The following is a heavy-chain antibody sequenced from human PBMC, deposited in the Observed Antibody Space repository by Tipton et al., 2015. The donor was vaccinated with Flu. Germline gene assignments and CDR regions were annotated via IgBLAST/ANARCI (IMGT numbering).Heavy chain of an antibody. J-gene: IGHJ4*02. CDR1: GYTFTGYY. CDR2: INPNSGGT. CDR3: ARDWSYCSSTSCYNYFDY. D-gene: IGHD2-2*02. Sequence: QSGAEVKKPGASVKVSCKASGYTFTGYYMHWVRQAPGQGLEWMGWINPNSGGTNYAQKFQGRVTMTRDTSISTAYMELSRLRSDDTAVYYCARDWSYCSSTSCYNYFDYWGQGTLVTVSS. V-gene: IGHV1-2*02.